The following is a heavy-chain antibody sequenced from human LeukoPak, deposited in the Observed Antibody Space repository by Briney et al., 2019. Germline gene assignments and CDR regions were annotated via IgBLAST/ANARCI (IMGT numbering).Heavy chain of an antibody. J-gene: IGHJ4*02. CDR2: IKQDASEK. Sequence: GGSLRLSCAASGFIFSSYAMSWVRQAPGKGLEWVANIKQDASEKNYLDSVKGRFTISRDNAKNSLYLQMNSLRVEDTAVYYCARFHSSRSWELYWGQGTLVTVSS. CDR1: GFIFSSYA. D-gene: IGHD6-13*01. CDR3: ARFHSSRSWELY. V-gene: IGHV3-7*01.